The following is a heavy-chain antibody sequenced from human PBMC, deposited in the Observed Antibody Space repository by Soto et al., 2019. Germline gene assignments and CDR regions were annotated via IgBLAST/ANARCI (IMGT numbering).Heavy chain of an antibody. CDR3: AKDQIAVAGTDFDY. CDR1: GFTFSSYG. CDR2: ISYDGSNK. V-gene: IGHV3-30*18. Sequence: GGSLRLSSAASGFTFSSYGMHWVRQAPGKGLEWVAVISYDGSNKYYADSVKGRFTISRDNSKNTLYLQMNSLRAEDTAVYYCAKDQIAVAGTDFDYWGQGT. D-gene: IGHD6-19*01. J-gene: IGHJ4*02.